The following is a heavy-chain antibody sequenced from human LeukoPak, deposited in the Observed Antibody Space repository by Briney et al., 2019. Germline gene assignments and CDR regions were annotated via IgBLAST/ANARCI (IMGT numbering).Heavy chain of an antibody. Sequence: GGSLRLSCAASGFTFSSYSMNWVRQAPGKGLEWVSYISSSSSTIYYADSVKRRFTISRDNAKNSLYLQMNSLRAEDTAVYYCARESEVAGTRSFGYWGQGTLVTVSS. CDR3: ARESEVAGTRSFGY. D-gene: IGHD6-19*01. CDR1: GFTFSSYS. J-gene: IGHJ4*02. V-gene: IGHV3-48*04. CDR2: ISSSSSTI.